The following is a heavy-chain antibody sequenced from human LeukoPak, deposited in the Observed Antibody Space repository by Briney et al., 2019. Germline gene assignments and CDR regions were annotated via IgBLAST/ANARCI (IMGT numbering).Heavy chain of an antibody. J-gene: IGHJ6*03. Sequence: GGSLRLSCAASGFTCSSYAMSWVRQAPGKGLEWVSAISGSGGSTYYADSVKGRFTSSRDNSKNTLYLQMNSLRAEDTAVYYCAKDQYQLLFYMDVWGKGTTVTVSS. CDR3: AKDQYQLLFYMDV. CDR2: ISGSGGST. CDR1: GFTCSSYA. D-gene: IGHD2-2*01. V-gene: IGHV3-23*01.